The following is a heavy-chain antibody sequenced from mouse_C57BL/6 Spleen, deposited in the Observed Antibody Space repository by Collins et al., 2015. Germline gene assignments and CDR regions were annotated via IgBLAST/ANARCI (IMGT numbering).Heavy chain of an antibody. CDR3: ARRDSDYYGSSLYAMDY. V-gene: IGHV1-55*01. CDR2: IYPGSGST. Sequence: QVQLQQPGAELVKPGASVKMSCKASGYTFTSYWITWVKQRPGQGLEWIGDIYPGSGSTNYNEKFKSKATLTVDTSSSTAYMQLSSLTSEDSAVYYCARRDSDYYGSSLYAMDYWGQGTSVTVSS. D-gene: IGHD1-1*01. CDR1: GYTFTSYW. J-gene: IGHJ4*01.